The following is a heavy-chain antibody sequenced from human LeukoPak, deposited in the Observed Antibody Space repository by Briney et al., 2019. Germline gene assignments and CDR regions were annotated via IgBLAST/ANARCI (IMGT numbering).Heavy chain of an antibody. Sequence: PSETLSLTCAVYGGSFSGYYWSWIRQPPGKGLEWIGEINHSGSTNYNPSLKSRVTISVDTSKNQFSLKLSPVTAADTAVYYCARRGSRSMIVVVTSRNWFDPWGQGTLVTVSS. V-gene: IGHV4-34*01. J-gene: IGHJ5*02. CDR1: GGSFSGYY. CDR2: INHSGST. CDR3: ARRGSRSMIVVVTSRNWFDP. D-gene: IGHD3-22*01.